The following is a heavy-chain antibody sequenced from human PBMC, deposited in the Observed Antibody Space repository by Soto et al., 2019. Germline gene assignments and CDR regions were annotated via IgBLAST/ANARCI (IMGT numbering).Heavy chain of an antibody. CDR1: GFTFSSYA. Sequence: PGGSLRLSCAASGFTFSSYAMHWVRQAPGKGLEWVAVISYDGSNKYYADSVKGRFTISRDNSKNTLYLQMNSLRAEDTAVYYCALGPSDLWGQGTLVTVSS. V-gene: IGHV3-30-3*01. D-gene: IGHD6-6*01. CDR3: ALGPSDL. CDR2: ISYDGSNK. J-gene: IGHJ4*02.